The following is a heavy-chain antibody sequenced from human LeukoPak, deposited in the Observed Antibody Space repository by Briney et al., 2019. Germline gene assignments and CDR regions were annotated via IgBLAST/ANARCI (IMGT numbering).Heavy chain of an antibody. CDR2: ISYDGSNK. CDR3: AKAKPWMIVDY. J-gene: IGHJ4*02. Sequence: LGGSLRLSCAASGFTFSSYGMHWVRQAPGKGLEWVAVISYDGSNKYYADSVKGRFTISRDNSKNTLYLQMNSLRAEDTAVYYCAKAKPWMIVDYWGQGTLVTVSS. V-gene: IGHV3-30*18. CDR1: GFTFSSYG. D-gene: IGHD3-22*01.